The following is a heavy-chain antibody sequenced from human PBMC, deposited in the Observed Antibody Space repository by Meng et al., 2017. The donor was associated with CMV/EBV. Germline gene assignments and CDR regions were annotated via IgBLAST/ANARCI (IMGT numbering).Heavy chain of an antibody. J-gene: IGHJ4*02. D-gene: IGHD1-26*01. CDR3: ARGGQWELLGFDY. Sequence: GESLKISCAASGFTVSSNYMSWVRQAPGKGLEWVSVIYSGGSTYYADSVKGRFTISRDKSKNTLYLQMNSLRAEDTAVYYCARGGQWELLGFDYWGQGTLVTVSS. CDR2: IYSGGST. V-gene: IGHV3-66*02. CDR1: GFTVSSNY.